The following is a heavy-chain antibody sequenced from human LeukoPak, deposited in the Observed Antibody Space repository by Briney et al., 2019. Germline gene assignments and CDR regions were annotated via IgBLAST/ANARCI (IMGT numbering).Heavy chain of an antibody. CDR1: GYTFTGYY. CDR2: INPNSGGT. CDR3: ARAGYDILTGYYHPLDY. V-gene: IGHV1-2*02. Sequence: ASVKVSCKASGYTFTGYYMHWVRQAPGQGLKWMGWINPNSGGTNYAQKFQGRVTMTRDTSISTAYMELSRLRSDDTAVYYCARAGYDILTGYYHPLDYWGQGTLVTVSS. D-gene: IGHD3-9*01. J-gene: IGHJ4*02.